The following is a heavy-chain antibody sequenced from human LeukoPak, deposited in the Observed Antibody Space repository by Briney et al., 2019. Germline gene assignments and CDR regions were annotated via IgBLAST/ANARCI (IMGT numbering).Heavy chain of an antibody. CDR3: ARVPKEWEPYYYYYGMDV. CDR1: GFTFSSYG. V-gene: IGHV3-33*01. CDR2: IWYDGSNK. J-gene: IGHJ6*02. Sequence: PGRSLRLSCAASGFTFSSYGMHWVRQAPGKGLEWVAVIWYDGSNKYYADSVKGRFTISRDNSKNTLYLQMSSLRAEDTAVYYCARVPKEWEPYYYYYGMDVWSQGTTVTVSS. D-gene: IGHD1-26*01.